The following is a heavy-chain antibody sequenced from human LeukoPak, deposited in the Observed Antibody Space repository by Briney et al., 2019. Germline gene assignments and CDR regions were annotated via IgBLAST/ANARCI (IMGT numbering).Heavy chain of an antibody. V-gene: IGHV1-18*01. J-gene: IGHJ4*02. CDR1: GFPFSRHG. CDR2: IIAYNGET. CDR3: ARDPTNTSGRYAHFDY. D-gene: IGHD6-19*01. Sequence: ASVKVSCKASGFPFSRHGITWVRQGPGQGLEWRGGIIAYNGETNTAQNLQGRVTMTTDTSTSTAYMELRSLRSDDTAVYYCARDPTNTSGRYAHFDYWGQGTLVTVSS.